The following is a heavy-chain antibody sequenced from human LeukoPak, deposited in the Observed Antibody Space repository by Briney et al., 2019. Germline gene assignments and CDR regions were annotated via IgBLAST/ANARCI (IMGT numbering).Heavy chain of an antibody. D-gene: IGHD5-24*01. CDR2: ITGSSSTI. Sequence: GGSLRLSCAASGFTFSIYSMSWVRQAPGKGLEWISYITGSSSTIYYADSVKGRFTIPRDNAKNSVYLQMNSLRATDTVVYYCTTYGRDGYKGYYWGQGALVTVSS. V-gene: IGHV3-48*04. CDR1: GFTFSIYS. CDR3: TTYGRDGYKGYY. J-gene: IGHJ4*02.